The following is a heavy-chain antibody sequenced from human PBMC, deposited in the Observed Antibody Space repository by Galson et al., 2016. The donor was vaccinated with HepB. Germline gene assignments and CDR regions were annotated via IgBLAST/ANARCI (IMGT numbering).Heavy chain of an antibody. Sequence: SVKVSCKASGYTLSSHYMYWVRQAPGQGLEWMGIINPSGDSTSYAQKFQGRVTMTRDTSTNTVYMELSSLRSEDTAVYYCARMSFYYDSSGDRFHTTDYWGQGTLVTVSS. J-gene: IGHJ4*02. CDR1: GYTLSSHY. D-gene: IGHD3-22*01. CDR3: ARMSFYYDSSGDRFHTTDY. V-gene: IGHV1-46*01. CDR2: INPSGDST.